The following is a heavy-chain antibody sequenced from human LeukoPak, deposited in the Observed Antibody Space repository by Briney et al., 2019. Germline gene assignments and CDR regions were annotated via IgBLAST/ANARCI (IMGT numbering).Heavy chain of an antibody. V-gene: IGHV1-69*13. D-gene: IGHD2-2*01. CDR2: IIPIFGTA. CDR3: GRYCSSTSCPEGAFDI. J-gene: IGHJ3*02. CDR1: GGTFSSYA. Sequence: SVKVPCKASGGTFSSYAISWVRQAPGQGLEWMGGIIPIFGTANYAQKFQGRVTITADESTSTAYMELSSLRSEDTAVYYCGRYCSSTSCPEGAFDIWGQGTMVTVSS.